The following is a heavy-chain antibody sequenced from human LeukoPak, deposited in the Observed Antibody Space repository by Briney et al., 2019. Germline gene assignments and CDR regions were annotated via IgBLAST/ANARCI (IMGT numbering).Heavy chain of an antibody. CDR2: IRSKANSYAT. V-gene: IGHV3-73*01. CDR1: GFTFSGSA. D-gene: IGHD6-19*01. Sequence: PGGSLKLSCAASGFTFSGSAMHWVRQASGKGLEWVGRIRSKANSYATAYAASVKGRFTISRDDSKNTAYLQMNSLKTEDTAVYYCTRYSSGLGFDYWGQGTLVTVSS. CDR3: TRYSSGLGFDY. J-gene: IGHJ4*02.